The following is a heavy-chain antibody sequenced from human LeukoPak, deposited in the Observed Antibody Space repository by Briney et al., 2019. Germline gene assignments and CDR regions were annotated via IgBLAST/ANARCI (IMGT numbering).Heavy chain of an antibody. V-gene: IGHV1-18*04. J-gene: IGHJ4*02. CDR3: ARDSSVAGSFDS. CDR1: GYTFTNYG. D-gene: IGHD6-19*01. Sequence: PGASVKVSCKASGYTFTNYGISWVRQAPGQGLEWMAWISAYNGNTNYAQKFQDRVTMTTDTSTSTASMELRSPTSDDAAVYYCARDSSVAGSFDSWGQGTLVTVSS. CDR2: ISAYNGNT.